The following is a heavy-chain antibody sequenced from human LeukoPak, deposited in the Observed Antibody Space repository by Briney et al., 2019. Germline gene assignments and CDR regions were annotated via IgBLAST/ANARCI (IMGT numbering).Heavy chain of an antibody. CDR3: ARHWCSSTSCYAGYYYYGMDV. CDR2: IYASGST. J-gene: IGHJ6*02. CDR1: GDSISSGTFY. D-gene: IGHD2-2*01. V-gene: IGHV4-61*02. Sequence: PSETLSLTCTVSGDSISSGTFYWSWIRQPAGKGLEWIGRIYASGSTNYNPSLESHVTISLDTSNNQFSLELSSVTAADTAVYYCARHWCSSTSCYAGYYYYGMDVWGQGTTVTVSS.